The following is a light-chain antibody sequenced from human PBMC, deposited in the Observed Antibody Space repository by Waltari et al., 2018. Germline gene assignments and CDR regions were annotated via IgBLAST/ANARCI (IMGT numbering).Light chain of an antibody. CDR3: QQYGSSPRLT. CDR1: QSVSSSY. CDR2: GAS. Sequence: ELVLTQSPGTLSLSPGDRATLSCRASQSVSSSYLAWYQQKPGQAPRLLIYGASSRATGIPDRFSGSGSGTDFTLTISRLEPEDFAVYYCQQYGSSPRLTFGGGTKVEIK. J-gene: IGKJ4*01. V-gene: IGKV3-20*01.